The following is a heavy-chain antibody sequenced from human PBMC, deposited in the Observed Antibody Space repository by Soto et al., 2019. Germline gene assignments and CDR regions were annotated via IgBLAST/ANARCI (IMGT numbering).Heavy chain of an antibody. D-gene: IGHD6-6*01. CDR1: GGSFSGYY. V-gene: IGHV4-34*01. CDR3: ARVRGPPSIAARLPYYFDY. CDR2: INHSGST. Sequence: SETLSLTCAVYGGSFSGYYWSWIRQPPGKGLEWIGEINHSGSTNYNPSLKSRVTISVDTSKNQFSLKLSSVTAADTAVYYCARVRGPPSIAARLPYYFDYWGQGTLVTVSS. J-gene: IGHJ4*02.